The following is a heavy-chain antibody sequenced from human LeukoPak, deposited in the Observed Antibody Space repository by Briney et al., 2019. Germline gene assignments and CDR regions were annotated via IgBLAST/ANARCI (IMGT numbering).Heavy chain of an antibody. D-gene: IGHD5-18*01. V-gene: IGHV3-9*03. CDR3: AKGSSYSFGSWYFVL. CDR2: ISWNSGSV. Sequence: GGPLRLSRAASGFTLDDYAMHLVREAPGEGLEWVSGISWNSGSVGDADSVKGRFTISRANAKNTLYLQMNSLRAEDMALYFCAKGSSYSFGSWYFVLWGRGTLVTVSS. J-gene: IGHJ2*01. CDR1: GFTLDDYA.